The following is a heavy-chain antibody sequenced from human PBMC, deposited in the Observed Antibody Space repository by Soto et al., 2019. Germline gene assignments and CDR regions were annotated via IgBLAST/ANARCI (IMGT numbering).Heavy chain of an antibody. CDR1: DGSVSSGNYY. V-gene: IGHV4-61*01. D-gene: IGHD6-13*01. J-gene: IGHJ4*02. Sequence: QVQLQESGPGLLKPSETLSLTCSVSDGSVSSGNYYWSWIRQPPGKGLAWIGHIYYIGSTNYNPPLKSRVTISVDTSKNQFSLKLTSVTAADTAVYYCAREEKQLARYGGDFDYWGQGTPVTVSS. CDR3: AREEKQLARYGGDFDY. CDR2: IYYIGST.